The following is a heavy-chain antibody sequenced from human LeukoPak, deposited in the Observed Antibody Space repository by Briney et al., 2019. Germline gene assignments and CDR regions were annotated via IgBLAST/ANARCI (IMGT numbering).Heavy chain of an antibody. J-gene: IGHJ4*02. CDR2: INHSGST. V-gene: IGHV4-34*01. Sequence: SETLSLTCAVYGGSFSGYYWSWIRQPPGKGLEWIGEINHSGSTNYNPSLTSRVTISVDTSKNQFSLKLSSVTAADTAVYYCARGRRSYYDSSGYKYFDYWGQGTLVTVSS. CDR1: GGSFSGYY. D-gene: IGHD3-22*01. CDR3: ARGRRSYYDSSGYKYFDY.